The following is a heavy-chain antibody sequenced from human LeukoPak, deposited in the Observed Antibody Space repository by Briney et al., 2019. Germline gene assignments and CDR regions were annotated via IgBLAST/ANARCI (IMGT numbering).Heavy chain of an antibody. J-gene: IGHJ4*02. CDR1: GGSISSSNW. CDR3: ARALINGYNWSHFDY. D-gene: IGHD5-24*01. V-gene: IGHV4-4*02. CDR2: IYHSGST. Sequence: SATLSLTCAVSGGSISSSNWWSWVRQAPGKGLEWIGEIYHSGSTNYNPSLTSRVTISVDTTKNQFSLKLSSVTAADTAVYYCARALINGYNWSHFDYWGQGTLVTVSS.